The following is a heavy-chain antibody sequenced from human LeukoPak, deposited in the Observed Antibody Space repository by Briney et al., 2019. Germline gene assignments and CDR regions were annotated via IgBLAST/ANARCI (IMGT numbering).Heavy chain of an antibody. CDR2: IFYSGNT. J-gene: IGHJ4*02. CDR3: ARRSSGGGLFDY. D-gene: IGHD6-19*01. V-gene: IGHV4-39*02. CDR1: GGSISSSSYY. Sequence: PSETLSLICTVSGGSISSSSYYWGWIRQPPGKGLEWIGSIFYSGNTYYNASLKSRVTISVDTSKNHFSLKLSSVTSADTAVYYCARRSSGGGLFDYWGQGTLVTVSS.